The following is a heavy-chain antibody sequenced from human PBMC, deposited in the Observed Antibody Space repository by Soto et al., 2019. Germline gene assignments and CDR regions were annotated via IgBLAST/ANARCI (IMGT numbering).Heavy chain of an antibody. CDR2: ISSSVSTI. Sequence: GGSLRLSCAASGFTFSSYEMNWVRQAPGKGLEWVSYISSSVSTIYYADSVKGRFTISRDNAKNSLYLQMNSLRAEDTAVYYCARWEAARSSLGVDGMDVWGQGTTVTFSS. CDR1: GFTFSSYE. D-gene: IGHD6-6*01. V-gene: IGHV3-48*03. CDR3: ARWEAARSSLGVDGMDV. J-gene: IGHJ6*02.